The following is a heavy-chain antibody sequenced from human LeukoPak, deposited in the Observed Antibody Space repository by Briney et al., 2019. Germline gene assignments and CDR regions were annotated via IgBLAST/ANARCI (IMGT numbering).Heavy chain of an antibody. J-gene: IGHJ4*02. CDR3: AKDRRGYSSSWYGYFDY. CDR2: ISGSGGST. V-gene: IGHV3-23*01. CDR1: GFTFSSYA. D-gene: IGHD6-13*01. Sequence: GGSLRLSCAASGFTFSSYAMSWVRQAPGKGLEWVSGISGSGGSTNYADSVKGRFTISRDNSKNTLYLQMNSLRAEDTAVYYCAKDRRGYSSSWYGYFDYWGQGTLVTVSS.